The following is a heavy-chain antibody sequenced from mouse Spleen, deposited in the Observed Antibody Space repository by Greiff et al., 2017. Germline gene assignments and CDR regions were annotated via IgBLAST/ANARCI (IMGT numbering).Heavy chain of an antibody. Sequence: VHVKQSGPELVKPGASVKIPCKASGYTFTDYNMDWVKQSHGKSLEWIGDINPNNGGTIYNQKFKGKATLTVDKSSSTAYMELRSLTSEDTAVYYCARVDGNYVNAMDYWGQGTSVTVSS. CDR1: GYTFTDYN. V-gene: IGHV1-18*01. D-gene: IGHD2-1*01. J-gene: IGHJ4*01. CDR3: ARVDGNYVNAMDY. CDR2: INPNNGGT.